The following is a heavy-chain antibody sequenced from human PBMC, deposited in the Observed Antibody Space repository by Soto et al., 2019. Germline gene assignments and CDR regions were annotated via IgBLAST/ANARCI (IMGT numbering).Heavy chain of an antibody. D-gene: IGHD3-3*01. J-gene: IGHJ6*03. V-gene: IGHV1-8*01. CDR2: MNPNSGNT. CDR1: GYTFTSYD. Sequence: GASVKVSCKASGYTFTSYDINWVRQATGQGLEWMGWMNPNSGNTGYAQKFQGRVTMTRNTSISTAYMELSGLRSEDTAEYYCARVGGYYTLDYYYYMDVWGKGTTVTVSS. CDR3: ARVGGYYTLDYYYYMDV.